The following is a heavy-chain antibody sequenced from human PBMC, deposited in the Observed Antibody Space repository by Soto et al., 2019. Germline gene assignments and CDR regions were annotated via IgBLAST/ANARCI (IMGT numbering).Heavy chain of an antibody. CDR3: ARDWVFDY. Sequence: SETLSLTCAVSGGSISSGGYSWSWIRQPPGKGLEWIGYIYYSGSTNYNPSLKSRVTTSVDTSKNQFSLKLSSVTAADTAVYYCARDWVFDYWGQGTLVTVSS. CDR2: IYYSGST. V-gene: IGHV4-61*08. J-gene: IGHJ4*02. CDR1: GGSISSGGYS. D-gene: IGHD3-16*01.